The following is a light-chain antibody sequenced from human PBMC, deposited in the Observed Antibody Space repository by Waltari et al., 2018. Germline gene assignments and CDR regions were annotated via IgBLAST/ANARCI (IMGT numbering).Light chain of an antibody. CDR1: QTVRTTY. CDR3: QQYDISPLT. CDR2: GAS. V-gene: IGKV3-20*01. J-gene: IGKJ4*01. Sequence: IAQTQSPGTLSLSPGERATLSCRASQTVRTTYLAWYQQKPGQAPTLLIYGASSRATGIPDRFSGSGSGTDFSLTISSLEPEDFAVYYCQQYDISPLTFGGGTKVEIK.